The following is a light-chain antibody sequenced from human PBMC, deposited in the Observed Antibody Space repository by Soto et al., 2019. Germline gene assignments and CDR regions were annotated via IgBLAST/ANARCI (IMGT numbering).Light chain of an antibody. CDR2: DAS. CDR1: QSVSSY. J-gene: IGKJ3*01. Sequence: EIVLTQSPATLSLSPGERATLSCRASQSVSSYLAWYKQKPSQATRLLIYDASNRATGIPARFSGSGSGTDFTLTISFLVPEDFAVYYCQQRINWLLFTFAPGTKEDIK. CDR3: QQRINWLLFT. V-gene: IGKV3-11*01.